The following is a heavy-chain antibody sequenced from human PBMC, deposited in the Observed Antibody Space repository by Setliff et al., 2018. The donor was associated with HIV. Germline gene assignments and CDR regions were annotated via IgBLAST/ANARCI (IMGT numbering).Heavy chain of an antibody. Sequence: SETLSLTCAVYGGSFNDHYWTWVRQPPGKGLEWIGEISHAGTTHYNPSLNSRVTISVDTSKKQFSLKSNSVAAADTAIYYCARWVRHTAIAHTRYYFDYWGQGTLVTVSS. D-gene: IGHD5-18*01. V-gene: IGHV4-34*01. CDR2: ISHAGTT. CDR3: ARWVRHTAIAHTRYYFDY. J-gene: IGHJ4*02. CDR1: GGSFNDHY.